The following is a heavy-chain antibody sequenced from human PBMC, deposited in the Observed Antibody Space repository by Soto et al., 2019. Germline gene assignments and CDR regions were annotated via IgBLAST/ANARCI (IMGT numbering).Heavy chain of an antibody. J-gene: IGHJ3*01. D-gene: IGHD5-12*01. V-gene: IGHV3-74*02. CDR1: GITFSSYC. CDR3: ARGIRGHYAFDV. CDR2: VKTDGST. Sequence: VQLEESGGDLVQPGGSLRLSCAASGITFSSYCMHWVLQAPGKGLVWVSRVKTDGSTYYADSVKGRFTIFRDNAKNPLYLQMTSLTVEDTAVYYCARGIRGHYAFDVWGHGTMVTVSS.